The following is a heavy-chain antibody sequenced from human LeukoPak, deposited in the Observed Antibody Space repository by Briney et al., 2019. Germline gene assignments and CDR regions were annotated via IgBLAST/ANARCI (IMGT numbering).Heavy chain of an antibody. Sequence: SETLSLTCTVSGGSISSSSYYWGWIRQPPGKGLEWIGSIYYSGSTYYNPSLKSRVTISVDTSKNQFSLKLSSVTAADTAVYYCARDRGGSQYSSSSPGYYYYYMDVWGKGTTVTVSS. D-gene: IGHD6-6*01. V-gene: IGHV4-39*07. J-gene: IGHJ6*03. CDR1: GGSISSSSYY. CDR2: IYYSGST. CDR3: ARDRGGSQYSSSSPGYYYYYMDV.